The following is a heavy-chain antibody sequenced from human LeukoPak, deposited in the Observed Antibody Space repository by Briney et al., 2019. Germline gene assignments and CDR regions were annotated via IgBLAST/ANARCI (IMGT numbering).Heavy chain of an antibody. D-gene: IGHD2-21*02. CDR3: ARGGGACTYYFDL. Sequence: GASLRLSCAASEFMFSSFVMNWVRQAPGKGLEWVSSISSGSDHLHYSDSVKCRMTVSRDNAKKSLYLHIDSLRVEAAAEYSCARGGGACTYYFDLCGRGTPVTVSS. CDR2: ISSGSDHL. V-gene: IGHV3-21*01. J-gene: IGHJ4*02. CDR1: EFMFSSFV.